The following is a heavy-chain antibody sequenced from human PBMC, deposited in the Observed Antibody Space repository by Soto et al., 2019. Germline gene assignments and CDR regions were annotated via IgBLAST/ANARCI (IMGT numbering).Heavy chain of an antibody. CDR3: ASRMKSYFHFVYYYYGMDV. V-gene: IGHV4-39*01. CDR1: GGSISSSSYY. Sequence: SETLSLTCTVSGGSISSSSYYWGWIRQPPGKGLEWIGSIYYSGSTYYNPSLKSRVTISVDTSKNQFSLKLSSVTAADTAVYYCASRMKSYFHFVYYYYGMDVWGQGTTVTVSS. D-gene: IGHD3-10*01. J-gene: IGHJ6*02. CDR2: IYYSGST.